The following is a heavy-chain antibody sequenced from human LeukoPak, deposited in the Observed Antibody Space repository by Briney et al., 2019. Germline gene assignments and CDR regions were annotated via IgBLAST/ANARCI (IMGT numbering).Heavy chain of an antibody. V-gene: IGHV1-2*02. Sequence: GASVKVSCKASGYTFTGYYMHWVRQAPGQGLEWMGWINPNSGGTNYAQKFQGRVTMTRDTSISTAYMELSRLRSDDTAVYYCASELVTMVRGEYYYYGRDVWGQGTTVTVSS. CDR1: GYTFTGYY. CDR3: ASELVTMVRGEYYYYGRDV. J-gene: IGHJ6*02. CDR2: INPNSGGT. D-gene: IGHD3-10*01.